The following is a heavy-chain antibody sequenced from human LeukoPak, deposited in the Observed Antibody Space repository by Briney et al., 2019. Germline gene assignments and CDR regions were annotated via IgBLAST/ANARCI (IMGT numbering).Heavy chain of an antibody. J-gene: IGHJ1*01. CDR1: GFTFSSYA. CDR3: AKDRYSSSWTGGPFQH. V-gene: IGHV3-23*01. Sequence: QPGGSLRLSCAASGFTFSSYAMSWVRQAPGKGLEWVSAISGSGGSTYYADSVKGRFTISRDNSKNTLYLQMSSPRAEDTAVYYCAKDRYSSSWTGGPFQHWGQGTLVTVSS. CDR2: ISGSGGST. D-gene: IGHD6-13*01.